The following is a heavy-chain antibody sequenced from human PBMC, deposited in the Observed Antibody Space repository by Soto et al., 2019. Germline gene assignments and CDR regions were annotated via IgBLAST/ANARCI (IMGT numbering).Heavy chain of an antibody. V-gene: IGHV4-39*01. CDR2: IYYSGST. CDR3: ARLMITFGGVIGENFDY. J-gene: IGHJ4*02. D-gene: IGHD3-16*01. CDR1: GGSISSSSYY. Sequence: SETLSLTCTVSGGSISSSSYYWGWIRQPPGKGLEWIGSIYYSGSTYYNPSLKSRLTISVDTSKNQFSLKLSSVTAADTAVYYCARLMITFGGVIGENFDYWGQGTLVTVSS.